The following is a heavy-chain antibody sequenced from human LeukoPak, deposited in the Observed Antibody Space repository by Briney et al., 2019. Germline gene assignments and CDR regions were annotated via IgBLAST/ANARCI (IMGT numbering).Heavy chain of an antibody. CDR3: ASHLGYSYGDFDY. V-gene: IGHV1-2*02. Sequence: HGASVKVSCKASGYTFTGYYMHWVRHAPGQGLEWMGWINPNSGGTNYAQKFQGRVTMTRDTSISTAYMELSRLRSDDTAVYYCASHLGYSYGDFDYWGQGTLVTVSS. D-gene: IGHD5-18*01. J-gene: IGHJ4*02. CDR1: GYTFTGYY. CDR2: INPNSGGT.